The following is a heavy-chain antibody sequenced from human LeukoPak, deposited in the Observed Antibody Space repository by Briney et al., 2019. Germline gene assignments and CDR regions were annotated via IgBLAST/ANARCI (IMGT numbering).Heavy chain of an antibody. CDR2: ISSGGSII. CDR3: ARDGAGN. D-gene: IGHD1-14*01. V-gene: IGHV3-48*03. CDR1: GFTFRNYE. J-gene: IGHJ4*02. Sequence: GGSLRLSCAASGFTFRNYEMNWVRQAHGKGLEWVSYISSGGSIIHYADSVKGRFTISRDNAKNSLYLQMNSLRAEDTAIYYCARDGAGNWGQGTLVTVSS.